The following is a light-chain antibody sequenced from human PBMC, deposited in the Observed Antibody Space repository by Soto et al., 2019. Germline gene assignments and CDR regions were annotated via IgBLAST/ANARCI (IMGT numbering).Light chain of an antibody. Sequence: AIQMTQSPSSLSASVGDRVTITCRASQGIRNDLGWYQQKPGKAPKLLIYAASTLQSGVPSSFSGSGSGTDFTLTISSLQTEDFATYYCLQDYNYPWTFGQGTKVEIK. CDR1: QGIRND. CDR3: LQDYNYPWT. J-gene: IGKJ1*01. CDR2: AAS. V-gene: IGKV1-6*01.